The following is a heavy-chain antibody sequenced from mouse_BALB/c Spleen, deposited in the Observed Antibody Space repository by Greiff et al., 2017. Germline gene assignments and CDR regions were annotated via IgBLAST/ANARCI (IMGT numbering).Heavy chain of an antibody. J-gene: IGHJ4*01. V-gene: IGHV1-14*01. CDR2: INPYNDGT. D-gene: IGHD2-3*01. Sequence: EVKLMESGPELVKPGASVKMSCKASGYTFTSYVMYWVKQKPGQGLEWIGYINPYNDGTKYNEKFKGKATLTSDKSSSTAYMELSSLTSEDSAVYYCASEGDGYYGAMDYWGQGTSVTVSS. CDR3: ASEGDGYYGAMDY. CDR1: GYTFTSYV.